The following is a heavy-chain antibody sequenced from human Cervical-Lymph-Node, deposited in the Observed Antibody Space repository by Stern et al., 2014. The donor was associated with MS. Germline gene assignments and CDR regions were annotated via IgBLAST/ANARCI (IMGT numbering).Heavy chain of an antibody. J-gene: IGHJ3*02. CDR1: GGTFSSYA. V-gene: IGHV1-69*01. D-gene: IGHD3-22*01. Sequence: QLVQSGAEVKKPGSSVKVSCKASGGTFSSYAITWVRQAPGRGLEWMGEIIPMFATTKYAQKFQGRVTIIADGSTTTAYMELSSLRSEDTAVYYCARRDYYDSSGYYGDAFDIWGQGTMVTVSS. CDR3: ARRDYYDSSGYYGDAFDI. CDR2: IIPMFATT.